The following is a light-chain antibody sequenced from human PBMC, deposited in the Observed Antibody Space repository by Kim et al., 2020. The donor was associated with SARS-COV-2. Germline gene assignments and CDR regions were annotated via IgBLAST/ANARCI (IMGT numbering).Light chain of an antibody. CDR3: GTWDSSLSGVV. V-gene: IGLV1-51*01. CDR1: SSNIGNNY. J-gene: IGLJ2*01. CDR2: DNN. Sequence: QSVLTQPPSVSAAPGQKVTISCSGSSSNIGNNYVSWYQQLPGTAPKLLIYDNNKRPSGIPDRFSGSKSGTSATLGITGLQTGDEADYYCGTWDSSLSGVVFGRGTQLTVL.